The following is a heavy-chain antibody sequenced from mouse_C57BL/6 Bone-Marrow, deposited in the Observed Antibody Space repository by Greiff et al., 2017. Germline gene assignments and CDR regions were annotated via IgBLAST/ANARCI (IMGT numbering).Heavy chain of an antibody. CDR3: ARRSTTVNY. V-gene: IGHV1-81*01. Sequence: VNLVESGAELARPGASVKLSCKASGYTFTSYGISWVKQRTGQGLEWIGEIYPRSGNTYYSEKFKGKATLTADKSSSTAYMELRSLTSEDAAVYFCARRSTTVNYWGQGTTLTVSS. D-gene: IGHD1-1*01. J-gene: IGHJ2*01. CDR2: IYPRSGNT. CDR1: GYTFTSYG.